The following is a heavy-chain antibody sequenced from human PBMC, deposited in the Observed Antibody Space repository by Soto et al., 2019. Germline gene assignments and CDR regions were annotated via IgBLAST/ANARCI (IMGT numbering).Heavy chain of an antibody. CDR2: ISGSGRDT. J-gene: IGHJ5*02. CDR1: GFTFSRSA. V-gene: IGHV3-23*01. Sequence: EVQLLESGGGLVQPGGSLRLSCAASGFTFSRSAMGWVRQAPGKWLEWVSSISGSGRDTYYPDAVRCRFTVSRDNSKSTLYLQMNSLRAEDTALYYCARDIRSSSGGGNSCGFDPWCPGTQVTVSS. D-gene: IGHD5-12*01. CDR3: ARDIRSSSGGGNSCGFDP.